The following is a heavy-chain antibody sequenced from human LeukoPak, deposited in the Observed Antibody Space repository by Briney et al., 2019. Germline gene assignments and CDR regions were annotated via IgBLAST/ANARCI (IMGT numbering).Heavy chain of an antibody. CDR1: GFTFSNYW. CDR3: TRDYEILTGTFPYY. CDR2: IRQDGNEK. Sequence: GGSLRLSCAASGFTFSNYWMSWVRQAPGKGLEWVANIRQDGNEKYYVGSVRGRFTISRDNAKNSLYLQMNSLRAEDTAVYYCTRDYEILTGTFPYYWGQGTLVTVSS. V-gene: IGHV3-7*03. J-gene: IGHJ4*02. D-gene: IGHD3-9*01.